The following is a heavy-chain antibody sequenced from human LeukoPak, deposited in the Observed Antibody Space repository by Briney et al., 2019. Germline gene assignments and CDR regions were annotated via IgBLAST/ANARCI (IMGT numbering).Heavy chain of an antibody. D-gene: IGHD3-10*01. Sequence: PSETLSLTCTVSGGSISSSSYYWGWIRQPPGKGLEWIGSIYYSGSTYYNPSLKSRVTISVDTSKNQFSLKLSSVTAADTAVYYCASIYGSGSYYNGYFDYWGQGTLVTVSS. CDR3: ASIYGSGSYYNGYFDY. CDR1: GGSISSSSYY. V-gene: IGHV4-39*07. CDR2: IYYSGST. J-gene: IGHJ4*02.